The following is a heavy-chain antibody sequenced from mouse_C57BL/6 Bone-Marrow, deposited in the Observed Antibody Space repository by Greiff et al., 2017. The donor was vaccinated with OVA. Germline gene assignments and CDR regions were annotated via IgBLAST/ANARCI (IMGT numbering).Heavy chain of an antibody. D-gene: IGHD2-5*01. CDR2: IHPNSGST. J-gene: IGHJ4*01. V-gene: IGHV1-64*01. CDR1: GYTFTSYW. Sequence: VQLQQPGAELVKPGASVKLSCKASGYTFTSYWMHWVKQRPGQGLEWIGVIHPNSGSTNYNEKFKSKATLTVDKSSSTAYMQLNSLTSEDSAVYYCARSSYSIPYAMDYWGQGTSVTVSS. CDR3: ARSSYSIPYAMDY.